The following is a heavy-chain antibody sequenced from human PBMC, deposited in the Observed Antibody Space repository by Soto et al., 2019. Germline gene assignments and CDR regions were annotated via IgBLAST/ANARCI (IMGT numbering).Heavy chain of an antibody. Sequence: QVQLQESGPGLVKPSEILSLTCTVSGGSISSYYWSWIRQPPGKGLEWIGYIYYSGSTNYNPSLKSRVTISVDTSKNQFSLKLSSVTAADTAVYYCARLYYDFWSGYYWGRNWFDPWGQGTLVTVSS. D-gene: IGHD3-3*01. CDR1: GGSISSYY. CDR3: ARLYYDFWSGYYWGRNWFDP. V-gene: IGHV4-59*01. CDR2: IYYSGST. J-gene: IGHJ5*02.